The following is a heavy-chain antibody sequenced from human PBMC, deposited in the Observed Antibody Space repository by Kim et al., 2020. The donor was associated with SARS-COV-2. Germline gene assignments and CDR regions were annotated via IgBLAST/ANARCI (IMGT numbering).Heavy chain of an antibody. Sequence: GGSLRLSCAASGFTFSSYDMHWVRQATGKGLEWVSAIGTAGDTYYPGSVKGRFTISRENAKNSLYLQMNSLRAGDTAVYYCARALGGYDLGGYYYGMDVWGQGTTVTVSS. V-gene: IGHV3-13*01. CDR2: IGTAGDT. D-gene: IGHD5-12*01. CDR1: GFTFSSYD. J-gene: IGHJ6*02. CDR3: ARALGGYDLGGYYYGMDV.